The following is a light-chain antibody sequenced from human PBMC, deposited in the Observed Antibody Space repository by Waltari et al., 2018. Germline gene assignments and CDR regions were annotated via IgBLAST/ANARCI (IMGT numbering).Light chain of an antibody. CDR1: QSISSY. J-gene: IGKJ1*01. Sequence: IVFTQSPATLSLSPGERATLSCRASQSISSYLACDQQKPGQAPRLLICDGDNRATGIPARLSGSGSKTDVTLTVASLEPEDSAVYFCQQSYNWPRTFGQGTKVEIK. CDR3: QQSYNWPRT. CDR2: DGD. V-gene: IGKV3-11*01.